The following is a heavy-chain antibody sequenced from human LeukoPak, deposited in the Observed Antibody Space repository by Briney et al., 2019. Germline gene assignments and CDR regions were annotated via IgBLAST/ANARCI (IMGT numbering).Heavy chain of an antibody. CDR1: GGSISSYY. CDR3: ARAMPTVTPIDY. Sequence: QSSETLSLTCTVSGGSISSYYWRGIRQTPGKRLERSGDNYFSGSTNYNPSLKRQVTISVATSKNQCSLRLSSVTAADTAVYYCARAMPTVTPIDYWGQGPLVTVSS. CDR2: NYFSGST. D-gene: IGHD4-17*01. J-gene: IGHJ4*02. V-gene: IGHV4-59*01.